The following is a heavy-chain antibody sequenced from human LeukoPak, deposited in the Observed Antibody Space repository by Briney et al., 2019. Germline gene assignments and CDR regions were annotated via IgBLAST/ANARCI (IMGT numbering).Heavy chain of an antibody. CDR2: IYTSGST. CDR3: ARGPPDIVVVPAADDGVGDYYFDY. Sequence: PSQTLSLTCTVSGGSISSGSYYWSWIRQPAGKGLEWIGRIYTSGSTNYNPSLKSRVTISVDTSKNQFSLKLSSVTAADTAVYYCARGPPDIVVVPAADDGVGDYYFDYWGQGTLVTVSS. V-gene: IGHV4-61*02. D-gene: IGHD2-2*01. CDR1: GGSISSGSYY. J-gene: IGHJ4*02.